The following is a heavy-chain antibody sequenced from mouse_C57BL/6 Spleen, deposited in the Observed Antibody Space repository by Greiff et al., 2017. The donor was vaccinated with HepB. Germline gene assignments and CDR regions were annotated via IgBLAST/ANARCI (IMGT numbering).Heavy chain of an antibody. CDR3: TREDYGYGDYYAMDY. CDR2: IYPGDGDT. D-gene: IGHD2-2*01. J-gene: IGHJ4*01. V-gene: IGHV1-82*01. CDR1: CYAFSSSW. Sequence: QVQLQQSGPELVKPGASVKISCKASCYAFSSSWMNWVKQRPGKGLEWIGRIYPGDGDTNYNGKFKGKATLTADKSSSTAYMQLSSLTSEDSAVYFCTREDYGYGDYYAMDYWGQGTSVTVSS.